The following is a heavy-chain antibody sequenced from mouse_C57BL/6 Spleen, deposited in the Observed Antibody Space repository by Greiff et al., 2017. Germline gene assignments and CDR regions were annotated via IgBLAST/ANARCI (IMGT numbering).Heavy chain of an antibody. CDR1: GYTFTSYW. D-gene: IGHD2-2*01. Sequence: QVQLQQPGAELVKPGASVKMSCKASGYTFTSYWITWVKQRPGQGLEWIGDIYPGSGSTNYNEKFKSKATLTVDTSSSTASMQLRSLTSEDSAVYYCASLYGYDPYFDYWGQGTTLTVSS. V-gene: IGHV1-55*01. CDR3: ASLYGYDPYFDY. CDR2: IYPGSGST. J-gene: IGHJ2*01.